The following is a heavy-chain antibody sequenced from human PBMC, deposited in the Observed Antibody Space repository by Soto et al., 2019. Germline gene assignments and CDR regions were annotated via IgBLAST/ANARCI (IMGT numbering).Heavy chain of an antibody. CDR2: INPNSGGT. CDR1: GYTFTSYD. V-gene: IGHV1-2*04. D-gene: IGHD3-3*01. J-gene: IGHJ4*02. CDR3: ARDSSYIFGSGYREKGGFDY. Sequence: GASVKVSCKASGYTFTSYDINWVRQATGQGLEWMGWINPNSGGTNYAQKFQGWVTMTRDTSISTAYMERSRLRFDDTAVYYCARDSSYIFGSGYREKGGFDYWGQGTRVTVSS.